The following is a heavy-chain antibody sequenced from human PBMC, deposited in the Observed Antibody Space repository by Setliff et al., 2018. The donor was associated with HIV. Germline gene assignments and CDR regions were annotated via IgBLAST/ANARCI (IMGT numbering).Heavy chain of an antibody. D-gene: IGHD3-3*01. Sequence: ASVKVSCKASGYTFNNYAMNWVRQAPGQGLELMGWINTNTGNPTYAQGFTGRFVFSLDTSVSTAYLQISSLKAEDTAVCFCARDLKRPNSNFWGGYPIPFDSWGQGTLVTVSS. V-gene: IGHV7-4-1*02. CDR2: INTNTGNP. CDR3: ARDLKRPNSNFWGGYPIPFDS. J-gene: IGHJ4*02. CDR1: GYTFNNYA.